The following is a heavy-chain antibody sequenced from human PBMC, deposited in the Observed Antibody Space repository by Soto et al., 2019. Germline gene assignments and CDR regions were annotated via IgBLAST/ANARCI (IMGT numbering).Heavy chain of an antibody. Sequence: QVQLVQSGAEVKKPGASVKVSCKASGYTFTSYGYGISWVRQAPGQGLEWMGWISAYNGNTNYAQKFQGRVTMTTDPSTSTAYMELRSMRSDDTAVYYCARGGVPAGSSDYWGQGTLVTVSA. J-gene: IGHJ4*02. V-gene: IGHV1-18*01. D-gene: IGHD2-2*01. CDR2: ISAYNGNT. CDR3: ARGGVPAGSSDY. CDR1: GYTFTSYGYG.